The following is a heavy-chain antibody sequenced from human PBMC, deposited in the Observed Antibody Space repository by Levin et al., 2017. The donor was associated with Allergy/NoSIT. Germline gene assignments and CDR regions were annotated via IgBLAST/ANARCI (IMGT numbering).Heavy chain of an antibody. CDR3: AREAYCGGDCYYGDY. CDR2: INPSGGTT. CDR1: GYTFTDYY. J-gene: IGHJ4*02. D-gene: IGHD2-21*02. Sequence: GESLKISCKASGYTFTDYYMHWVRQAPGQGLEWMGMINPSGGTTSYEQKFQGRVTMTRETYTRTVYMEMSSLSSEVTAVYYFAREAYCGGDCYYGDYWGQGTLFTVSS. V-gene: IGHV1-46*01.